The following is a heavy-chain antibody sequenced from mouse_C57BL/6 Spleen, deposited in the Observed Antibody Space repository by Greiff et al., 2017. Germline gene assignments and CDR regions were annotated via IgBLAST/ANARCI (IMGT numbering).Heavy chain of an antibody. Sequence: QVQLQQPGAELVRPGTSVKLSCKASGYTFTSYWMHWVKQRPGQGLEWIGVIDPSDSYTNYNQKIKGKATLTVDKSYSTAYMQLSSLTSEDSAVYYCTRSDYGSSYRYFDVWGTGTTVTVSS. CDR3: TRSDYGSSYRYFDV. V-gene: IGHV1-59*01. CDR1: GYTFTSYW. CDR2: IDPSDSYT. J-gene: IGHJ1*03. D-gene: IGHD1-1*01.